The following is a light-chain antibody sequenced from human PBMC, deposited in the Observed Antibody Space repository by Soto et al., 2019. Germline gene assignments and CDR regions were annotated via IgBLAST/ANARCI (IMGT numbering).Light chain of an antibody. CDR2: AAS. Sequence: IVLTQSPATLSLSPGERATLSCRASQSVKSNLAWYQQKPGQAPRLLIYAASTRATDIPARFSGSGSGTELTLTISSLQSEDFAVYYCQQCNNWPPWTFGQGTKVDIK. CDR1: QSVKSN. V-gene: IGKV3-15*01. J-gene: IGKJ1*01. CDR3: QQCNNWPPWT.